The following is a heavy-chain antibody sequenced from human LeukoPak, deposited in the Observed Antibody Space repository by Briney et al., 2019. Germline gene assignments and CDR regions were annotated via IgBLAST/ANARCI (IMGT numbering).Heavy chain of an antibody. Sequence: PGGSLRPSCAASGFTFSDHYMDWVRQAPGKVLEWVGRIRNKANRYTTEYAASVKGRFIISRDDSKSSLFLQMDSLKTEDTAVYYCTRTPGGPAQFDYWGQGTLVTVSP. D-gene: IGHD2-15*01. CDR2: IRNKANRYTT. CDR1: GFTFSDHY. CDR3: TRTPGGPAQFDY. J-gene: IGHJ4*02. V-gene: IGHV3-72*01.